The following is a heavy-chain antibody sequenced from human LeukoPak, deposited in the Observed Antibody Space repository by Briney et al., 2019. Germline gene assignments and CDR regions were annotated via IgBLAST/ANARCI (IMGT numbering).Heavy chain of an antibody. CDR3: ARDRYYDFWSGSHPDAFDI. Sequence: ASVKVSCKASGYTFTGYYMHWVRQAPGQGLEWMGRINPNSGGTNYAQKFQGRVTMTRDTSISKAYMELSKLRSDDTAVYYCARDRYYDFWSGSHPDAFDIWGQGTMVTVSS. J-gene: IGHJ3*02. V-gene: IGHV1-2*06. D-gene: IGHD3-3*01. CDR1: GYTFTGYY. CDR2: INPNSGGT.